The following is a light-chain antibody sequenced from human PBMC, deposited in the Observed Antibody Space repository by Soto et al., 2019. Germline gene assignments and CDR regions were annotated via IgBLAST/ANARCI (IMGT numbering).Light chain of an antibody. Sequence: DIQMTQSPSTLSASLGDRVTITCRASQSISSWLAWYQQKPGKAPKLLIYEASSLESGVPSRFSGSGSGTESTLTVSSLQPDDFVTYYCQQYNGYSLTFGQGAKVEI. CDR1: QSISSW. CDR2: EAS. J-gene: IGKJ1*01. V-gene: IGKV1-5*03. CDR3: QQYNGYSLT.